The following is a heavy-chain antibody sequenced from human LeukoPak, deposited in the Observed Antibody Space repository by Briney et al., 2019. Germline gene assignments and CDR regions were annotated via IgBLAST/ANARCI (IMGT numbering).Heavy chain of an antibody. CDR3: ARDYDFWSGYTNY. CDR2: IYHSGST. J-gene: IGHJ4*02. Sequence: SETLSLTCSVSGGSISSYYWGWIRQPPGKGLEWIGSIYHSGSTYYNPSLKSRVTISVDTSKNQFSLKLSSVTAADTAVYYCARDYDFWSGYTNYWGQGTLVTVSS. CDR1: GGSISSYY. D-gene: IGHD3-3*01. V-gene: IGHV4-38-2*02.